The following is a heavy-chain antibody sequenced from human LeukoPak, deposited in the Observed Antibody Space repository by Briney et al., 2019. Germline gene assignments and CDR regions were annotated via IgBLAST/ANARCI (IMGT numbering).Heavy chain of an antibody. V-gene: IGHV3-21*06. CDR3: ARDPYSGNYGAYYYYYMDV. CDR1: GFTFTSYN. Sequence: GGSLRLSCAASGFTFTSYNMNWVRQAPGKGLEWVSSITSSSSYIYYADSVKGRFTISRDNAKNSLYLQMDSLRVEDTAVYYCARDPYSGNYGAYYYYYMDVWGKGATVTISS. J-gene: IGHJ6*03. D-gene: IGHD1-26*01. CDR2: ITSSSSYI.